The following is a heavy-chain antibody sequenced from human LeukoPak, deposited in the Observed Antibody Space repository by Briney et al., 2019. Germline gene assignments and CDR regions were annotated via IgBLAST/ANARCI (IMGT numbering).Heavy chain of an antibody. CDR3: AKNYGGGPPDY. Sequence: GGSLRLSCAASGFTFSTYGMHWVRKAPGKGLEWVAVISYDGNNKYYADSVKGRFTISRDNSKNTLYLQMSSLRAEDTAVYYCAKNYGGGPPDYWGQGTLVTVSS. D-gene: IGHD4-23*01. J-gene: IGHJ4*02. CDR1: GFTFSTYG. V-gene: IGHV3-30*18. CDR2: ISYDGNNK.